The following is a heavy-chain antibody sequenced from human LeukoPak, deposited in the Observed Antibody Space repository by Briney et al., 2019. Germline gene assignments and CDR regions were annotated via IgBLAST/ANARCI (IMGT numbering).Heavy chain of an antibody. CDR1: GGSISSGGYY. V-gene: IGHV4-31*03. Sequence: PSETLSLTCTVSGGSISSGGYYWSWIRQHPGKGLEWIGYTYYSGSTYYNPSLKSRVTMSVDTSKNQFSLKLSSVTAADTAVYYCARTPRWEGPILQVERFFGVVNHFDYWGQGTLVTVSS. D-gene: IGHD3-3*01. CDR3: ARTPRWEGPILQVERFFGVVNHFDY. J-gene: IGHJ4*02. CDR2: TYYSGST.